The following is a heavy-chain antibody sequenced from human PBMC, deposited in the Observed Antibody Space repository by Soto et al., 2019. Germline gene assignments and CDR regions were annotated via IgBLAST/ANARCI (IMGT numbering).Heavy chain of an antibody. Sequence: NPSETLSLTCTVSGGSISSSSYYWGWIRQPPGKGLEWIGSIYYSGSTYYNPSLKSRVTISVDTSKNQFSLKLSSVTAADTAVYYCARRICSGGSCYYTYYYYYGMDVWGQGTTVTVSS. CDR2: IYYSGST. CDR1: GGSISSSSYY. J-gene: IGHJ6*02. V-gene: IGHV4-39*01. D-gene: IGHD2-15*01. CDR3: ARRICSGGSCYYTYYYYYGMDV.